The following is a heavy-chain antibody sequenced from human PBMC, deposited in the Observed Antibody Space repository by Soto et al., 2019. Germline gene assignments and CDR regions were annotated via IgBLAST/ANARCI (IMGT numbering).Heavy chain of an antibody. CDR3: AKDLSSYFWSGPYYYGLYF. CDR1: GFTFSSYA. Sequence: GGSLRLSCAAYGFTFSSYAMSWVRQAPGKGQEWVSAISGSGGSTYYADSVKGRFTISRDNSKNTLYLQMNSLRAEDTAVYYCAKDLSSYFWSGPYYYGLYFCGQGTTVTVSS. V-gene: IGHV3-23*01. J-gene: IGHJ6*02. CDR2: ISGSGGST. D-gene: IGHD3-3*01.